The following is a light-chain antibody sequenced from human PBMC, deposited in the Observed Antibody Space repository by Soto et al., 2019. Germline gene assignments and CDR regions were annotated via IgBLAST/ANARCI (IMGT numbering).Light chain of an antibody. Sequence: EIVLTQSPATLSLSPGERATLSCRASQSVRNYLAWYQQKPGQTPRLLIYDASNRHTGIPARFSGSGSGTDFTLTISSLEPEDFAVYYCQQRSNWPTFGGGTKVEIK. J-gene: IGKJ4*01. V-gene: IGKV3-11*01. CDR2: DAS. CDR3: QQRSNWPT. CDR1: QSVRNY.